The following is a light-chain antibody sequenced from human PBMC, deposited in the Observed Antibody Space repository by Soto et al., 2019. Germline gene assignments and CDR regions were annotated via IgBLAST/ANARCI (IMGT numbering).Light chain of an antibody. CDR2: DVI. V-gene: IGLV2-11*01. Sequence: QSALIQPRSVSGSPGQSVTISCTGTSSDVGVYKYVSWYRQHPGKAPKLMIYDVITRPSGVPDRFSGSKSGNTASLTISGLQAEDEADYYCCSYAGDYTFVFGSGTKLNV. J-gene: IGLJ1*01. CDR3: CSYAGDYTFV. CDR1: SSDVGVYKY.